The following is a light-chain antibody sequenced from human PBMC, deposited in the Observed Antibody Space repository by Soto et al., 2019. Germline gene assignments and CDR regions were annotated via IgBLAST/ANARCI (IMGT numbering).Light chain of an antibody. Sequence: QSALTQPSSVSGSPGQSITISCTGTSSDVGGYNFVSWYQQHPGKAPKLMIYDVSNRPSGVSNRFSGSKSGNTASLTISGLQAEDEDHYYCSSYTSTNTQIFGGGPKLTVL. CDR3: SSYTSTNTQI. V-gene: IGLV2-14*03. CDR2: DVS. J-gene: IGLJ2*01. CDR1: SSDVGGYNF.